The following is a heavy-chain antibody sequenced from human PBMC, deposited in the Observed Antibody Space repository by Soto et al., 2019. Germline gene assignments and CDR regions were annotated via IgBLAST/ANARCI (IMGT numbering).Heavy chain of an antibody. Sequence: TSETLSLTCAVYGGSFSGYYWSWIRQPPGKGPEWIGEINHSGSTNYNPSLKSRVTISVDTSKNQFSLKLSSVTAADTAVYYCARGRGGYYGSGSYRMDVWGQGTTVTVSS. CDR3: ARGRGGYYGSGSYRMDV. J-gene: IGHJ6*02. CDR2: INHSGST. D-gene: IGHD3-10*01. V-gene: IGHV4-34*01. CDR1: GGSFSGYY.